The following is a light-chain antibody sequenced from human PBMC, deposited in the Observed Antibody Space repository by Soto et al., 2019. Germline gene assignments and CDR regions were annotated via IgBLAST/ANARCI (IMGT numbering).Light chain of an antibody. V-gene: IGKV3-20*01. CDR1: QSVTSNY. CDR3: QQYGSSPGT. CDR2: GAS. Sequence: EIVMTQSPATLSVSPGERATLSCRASQSVTSNYLAWYQQKPGQAPRLLIFGASIRATGLPDRFSGGGSGTDFTLTIARLEPEDFAVYYCQQYGSSPGTFGQGTKVDIK. J-gene: IGKJ1*01.